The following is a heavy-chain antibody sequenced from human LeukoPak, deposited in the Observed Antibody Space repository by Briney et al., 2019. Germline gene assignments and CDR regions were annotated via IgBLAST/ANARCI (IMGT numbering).Heavy chain of an antibody. Sequence: GGSLRLSCAASGFTFSSYEMNWVRQAPGKGLEWVSYISSSGSTIYYADSVKGRFTISRDNAKNSLYLQMNSLRAEDTAVYYCASHLPYYYGMDVWGQGTTVTVSS. CDR3: ASHLPYYYGMDV. D-gene: IGHD3-3*02. V-gene: IGHV3-48*03. J-gene: IGHJ6*02. CDR2: ISSSGSTI. CDR1: GFTFSSYE.